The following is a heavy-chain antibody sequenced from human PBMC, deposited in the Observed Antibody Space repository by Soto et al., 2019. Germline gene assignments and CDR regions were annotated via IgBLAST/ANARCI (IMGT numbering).Heavy chain of an antibody. CDR2: MRANSGDT. CDR3: ARYIYGQGFQA. J-gene: IGHJ5*02. D-gene: IGHD3-3*02. CDR1: GDIFTNFD. V-gene: IGHV1-8*01. Sequence: QVQLVQPGAEVRKPGASVKVSCKASGDIFTNFDFNWVRQATGQGLEWIGGMRANSGDTVHDQKFQGRVRMTRDTSMSTAYMELSSLRAEDTAVYYCARYIYGQGFQAWGQGTLVFVSS.